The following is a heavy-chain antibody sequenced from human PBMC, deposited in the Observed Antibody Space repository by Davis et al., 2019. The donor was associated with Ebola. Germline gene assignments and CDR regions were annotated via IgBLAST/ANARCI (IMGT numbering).Heavy chain of an antibody. Sequence: GESLKISCAASGFTFSSYSMTWVRQAPGKGLEWVSVIGYGGADIQYADSVKGRFTISRDNSKNTLYLQMSSLRAEDTALYYCARLDCTSASCYTGNFYYYYGADVWGQGTTVTVSS. J-gene: IGHJ6*02. CDR2: IGYGGADI. CDR1: GFTFSSYS. CDR3: ARLDCTSASCYTGNFYYYYGADV. V-gene: IGHV3-23*01. D-gene: IGHD2-2*02.